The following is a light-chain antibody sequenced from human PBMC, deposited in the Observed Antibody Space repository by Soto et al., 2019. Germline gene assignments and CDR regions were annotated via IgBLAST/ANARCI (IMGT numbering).Light chain of an antibody. J-gene: IGKJ5*01. Sequence: EVVLTQSPGTLSLCPGERATLSCRASQTVRNNYLAWYPQKPGQAPSRVIYDTYSRATGIPARFSGSGSGTEFTLTTSGLQSEDFAIYYCQQYNKWPLITFGQGKRRENK. CDR1: QTVRNN. V-gene: IGKV3-15*01. CDR2: DTY. CDR3: QQYNKWPLIT.